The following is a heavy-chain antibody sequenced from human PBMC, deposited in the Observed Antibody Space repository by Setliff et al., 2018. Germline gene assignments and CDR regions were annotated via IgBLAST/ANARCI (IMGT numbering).Heavy chain of an antibody. CDR3: ARGVYYDFWSGYYTGKTLYWFDP. D-gene: IGHD3-3*01. V-gene: IGHV4-39*07. Sequence: SETLSLTCTVSGGSISSGSYYWGWIRQPPGKGLEWIGSIYHSGSTYYNPSLKSRVTISVDTSKNQFSLKLSSVTAADTAVYYCARGVYYDFWSGYYTGKTLYWFDPWGQGTLVTVS. CDR1: GGSISSGSYY. J-gene: IGHJ5*02. CDR2: IYHSGST.